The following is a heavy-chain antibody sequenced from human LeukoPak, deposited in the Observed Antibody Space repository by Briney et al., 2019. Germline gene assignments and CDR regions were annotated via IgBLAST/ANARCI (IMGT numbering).Heavy chain of an antibody. J-gene: IGHJ4*02. CDR1: GFTFSSYA. CDR3: PYLDYCSSTSCYG. CDR2: ISGSGGST. V-gene: IGHV3-23*01. Sequence: GGSLRLSCAASGFTFSSYAMSWVRQAPGKGLEWVSAISGSGGSTYYADSVKGRFTISRDNSKNTLYLRMNSLRAEDTAVYYCPYLDYCSSTSCYGWGQGTLVTVSS. D-gene: IGHD2-2*01.